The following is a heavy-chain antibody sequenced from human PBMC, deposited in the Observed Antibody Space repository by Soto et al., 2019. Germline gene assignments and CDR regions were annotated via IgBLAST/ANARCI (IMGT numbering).Heavy chain of an antibody. J-gene: IGHJ4*02. CDR3: ARGGVTIFGVVVDY. CDR1: GDSVSSNSAA. CDR2: TYYRSKWYN. Sequence: QVQLQQSGPGLVKPSQTLSLTCAISGDSVSSNSAAWNWIRQSPSRGLEWLGRTYYRSKWYNDYAVSVKSRITINPDTSKNQFPLQLNSVTPEDTAVYFCARGGVTIFGVVVDYWGQGTLVTVSS. D-gene: IGHD3-3*01. V-gene: IGHV6-1*01.